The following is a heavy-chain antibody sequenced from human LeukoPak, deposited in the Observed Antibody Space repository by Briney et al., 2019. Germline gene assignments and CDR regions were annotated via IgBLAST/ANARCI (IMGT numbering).Heavy chain of an antibody. V-gene: IGHV3-11*05. CDR2: IAPGSNYI. Sequence: KPGGSLRLSCAASGFIFSDYYMTWIRQAPGTGLEWLPYIAPGSNYINYADSVKGRFTVSRDNSRNSVYLQMNSLRAEDTAMYYCSRDPRLLDFWGQGTPVTVSS. D-gene: IGHD3/OR15-3a*01. CDR3: SRDPRLLDF. CDR1: GFIFSDYY. J-gene: IGHJ4*02.